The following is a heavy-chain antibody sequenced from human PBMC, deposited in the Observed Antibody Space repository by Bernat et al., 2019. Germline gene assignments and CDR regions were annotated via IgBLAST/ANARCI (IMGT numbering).Heavy chain of an antibody. CDR2: ISYDGSNK. V-gene: IGHV3-30-3*01. D-gene: IGHD5-18*01. CDR1: GFTFSSYA. J-gene: IGHJ6*02. Sequence: QVQLVESGGGVVQPGRSLRLSCAASGFTFSSYAMHWVRQAPGKGLEWVAVISYDGSNKYYADSVKGRFPISRDNSKNTLYLQMNSLRAEDTAVYYCAREPGGSGSYGLTDYYYYGMDVWGQGTTVTVSS. CDR3: AREPGGSGSYGLTDYYYYGMDV.